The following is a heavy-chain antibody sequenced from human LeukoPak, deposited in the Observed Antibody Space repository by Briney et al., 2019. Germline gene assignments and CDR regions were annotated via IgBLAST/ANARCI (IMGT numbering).Heavy chain of an antibody. CDR2: LYSGSDT. Sequence: GGSLRLSCAASGFSVSLNYMNWVRQAPGKGLEWVSILYSGSDTYYADSVRGRFTISRDSSKNMLFLHMNSLRAEDTAVYYCARDPPNYDILTGYYKNYFDYWGQGTLVAVSS. D-gene: IGHD3-9*01. J-gene: IGHJ4*02. CDR1: GFSVSLNY. V-gene: IGHV3-53*01. CDR3: ARDPPNYDILTGYYKNYFDY.